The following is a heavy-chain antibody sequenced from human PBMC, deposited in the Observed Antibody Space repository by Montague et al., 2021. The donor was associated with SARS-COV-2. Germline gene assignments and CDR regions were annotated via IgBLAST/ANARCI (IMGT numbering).Heavy chain of an antibody. J-gene: IGHJ4*02. CDR3: ASHYSANLPAVY. CDR2: ISDSGST. V-gene: IGHV4-59*08. Sequence: SETLSLTCTVSGGSISSFYWSWFRQPPGKGLEWIGYISDSGSTNYNPSLTSRVTMSVDTSKNQFSLKVNSVTAADTAVYYCASHYSANLPAVYWGQGTLVTVSS. D-gene: IGHD4/OR15-4a*01. CDR1: GGSISSFY.